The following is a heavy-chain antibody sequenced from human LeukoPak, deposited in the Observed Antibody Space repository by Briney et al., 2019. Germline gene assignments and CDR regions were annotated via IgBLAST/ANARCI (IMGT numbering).Heavy chain of an antibody. CDR3: ARVVRGVITPLFDY. CDR1: GFTFSDYY. CDR2: ISSSSSYT. D-gene: IGHD3-10*01. V-gene: IGHV3-11*05. Sequence: GGSLRLSCAASGFTFSDYYMSWIRQAPGKGLEWVSYISSSSSYTNYADSVKGRFTISRDNAKNSLYLQMNRLRAEDTAVYYCARVVRGVITPLFDYWGQGTLVTVSS. J-gene: IGHJ4*02.